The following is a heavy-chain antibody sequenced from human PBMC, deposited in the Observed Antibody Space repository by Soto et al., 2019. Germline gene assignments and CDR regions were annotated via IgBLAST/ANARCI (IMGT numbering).Heavy chain of an antibody. CDR3: ARGLGCVEYADYCYFDY. J-gene: IGHJ4*02. D-gene: IGHD4-17*01. CDR1: GYMFVSYG. V-gene: IGHV1-18*01. Sequence: GASVKASCKASGYMFVSYGVSWVRQAPGQGLEWLGWISGFNANTYYNTKYKQKFQGRVSMTIDTSTDTAYMELRSLRSDDTAVYYCARGLGCVEYADYCYFDYWGQGTLVTVSS. CDR2: ISGFNANTYYNT.